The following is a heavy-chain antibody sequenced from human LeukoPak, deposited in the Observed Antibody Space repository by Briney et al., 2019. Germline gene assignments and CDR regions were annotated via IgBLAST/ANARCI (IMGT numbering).Heavy chain of an antibody. V-gene: IGHV1-69*06. Sequence: ASVKVSCKASGGTFSSYAISWVRQAPGQGLEWMEGIIPIFGTANYAQKFQGRVTITADKSTSTAYMELSSLRSEDTAVYYCARGRYSSSWYVDYWGQGTLVTVSS. CDR2: IIPIFGTA. CDR3: ARGRYSSSWYVDY. CDR1: GGTFSSYA. J-gene: IGHJ4*02. D-gene: IGHD6-13*01.